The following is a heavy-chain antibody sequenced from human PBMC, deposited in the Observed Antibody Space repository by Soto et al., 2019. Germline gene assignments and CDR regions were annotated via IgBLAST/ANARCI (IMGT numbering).Heavy chain of an antibody. CDR1: GFSLSNARMG. J-gene: IGHJ4*02. V-gene: IGHV2-26*02. CDR3: ARTQYYYDSSGYLHYFDY. Sequence: GSGPTLVNPTETLTLTCTVSGFSLSNARMGVSWIRQPPGKALEWLAHTLSNDDTSFSTSLKSRLTISKDTSKSQVVLTMTNMDPVDTATYYCARTQYYYDSSGYLHYFDYWGQGALVTVSS. CDR2: TLSNDDT. D-gene: IGHD3-22*01.